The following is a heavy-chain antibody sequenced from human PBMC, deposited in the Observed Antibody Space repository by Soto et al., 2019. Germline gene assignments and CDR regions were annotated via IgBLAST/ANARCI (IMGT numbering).Heavy chain of an antibody. V-gene: IGHV4-39*01. CDR3: ARMYYDYNEHFD. CDR1: GGSITTSSYL. Sequence: SQTLSLTCTASGGSITTSSYLWGWIRRPPGKGLEWSGNIKYSRRTYYNATLNRRVAIXXXXSXKXFXLXLSSVTAAATAVYFCARMYYDYNEHFD. CDR2: IKYSRRT. D-gene: IGHD3-16*01. J-gene: IGHJ4*01.